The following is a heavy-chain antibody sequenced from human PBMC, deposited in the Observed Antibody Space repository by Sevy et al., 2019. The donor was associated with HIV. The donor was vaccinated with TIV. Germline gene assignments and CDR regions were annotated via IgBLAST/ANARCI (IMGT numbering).Heavy chain of an antibody. CDR3: ARVPPYCSSTSCWGPFDY. J-gene: IGHJ4*02. V-gene: IGHV3-20*04. D-gene: IGHD2-2*01. Sequence: GGSLRLSCAASGFTFDDYGMSWVRQAPGKGLEWVSGITWNGGSTGYAESVKGRFTISRDNAKNSLYLQMNSLRAEDPALSYCARVPPYCSSTSCWGPFDYWGQGTLVTVSS. CDR2: ITWNGGST. CDR1: GFTFDDYG.